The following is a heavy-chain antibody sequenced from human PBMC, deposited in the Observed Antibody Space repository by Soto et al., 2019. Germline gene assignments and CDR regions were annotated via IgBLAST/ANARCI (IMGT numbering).Heavy chain of an antibody. Sequence: SVKVSCKASGGTFSSYAISWVRQAPVQGLEWMGGIIPIFGTANYAQKFQGRVTITADESTSTAYMELSSVTAADTAVYYCASLRAAAGIHQLNWFDPWGQGTLVTVSS. D-gene: IGHD6-13*01. CDR2: IIPIFGTA. V-gene: IGHV1-69*13. CDR1: GGTFSSYA. CDR3: ASLRAAAGIHQLNWFDP. J-gene: IGHJ5*02.